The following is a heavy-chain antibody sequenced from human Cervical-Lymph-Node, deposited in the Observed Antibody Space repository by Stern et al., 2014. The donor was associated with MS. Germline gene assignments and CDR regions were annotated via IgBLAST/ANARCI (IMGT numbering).Heavy chain of an antibody. J-gene: IGHJ4*02. CDR1: GDTFRTYA. Sequence: VQLVQSGSEVKKPGSSVKVSCKASGDTFRTYAFSWVRQAPGEGLEWMGGFIPVFDTVDYAQNFRGRVTMTADESTTTAYMEVRSLTSEDTAVYYCARGGRSSSYFCPDYWGQGTLVTVSS. V-gene: IGHV1-69*01. CDR3: ARGGRSSSYFCPDY. D-gene: IGHD6-13*01. CDR2: FIPVFDTV.